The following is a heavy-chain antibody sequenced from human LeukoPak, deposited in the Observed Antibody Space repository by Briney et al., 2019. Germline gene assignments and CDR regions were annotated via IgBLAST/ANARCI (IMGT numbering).Heavy chain of an antibody. Sequence: GGSLRLSCAASGFTFSTYGMNWVRQAPGKGLEWVSVISGSGGNTYYADSVKGRSTISRDNSKNTLYLQMNSLRAEDTAVYYCAKDVHGDYVDYWGQGTLVTVSS. CDR3: AKDVHGDYVDY. CDR1: GFTFSTYG. V-gene: IGHV3-23*01. D-gene: IGHD4-17*01. CDR2: ISGSGGNT. J-gene: IGHJ4*02.